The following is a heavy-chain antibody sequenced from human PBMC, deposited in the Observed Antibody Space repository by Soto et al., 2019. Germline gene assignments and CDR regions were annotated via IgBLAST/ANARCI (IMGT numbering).Heavy chain of an antibody. CDR3: AREGQRSYFDY. Sequence: SETLSLTCTVSGGSISSYYWSWIRQPPGKGLEWIGYIYYSGSTNYNPSLKSRVTISVDTSKNQFSLKLSSVTAADTAVYYCAREGQRSYFDYWGQGTLVTVSS. CDR2: IYYSGST. V-gene: IGHV4-59*01. CDR1: GGSISSYY. J-gene: IGHJ4*02.